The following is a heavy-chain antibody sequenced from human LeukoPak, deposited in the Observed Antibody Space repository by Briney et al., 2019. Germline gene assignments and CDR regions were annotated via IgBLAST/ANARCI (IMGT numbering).Heavy chain of an antibody. V-gene: IGHV4-34*01. CDR3: AGYYYGSGMVY. CDR2: INHSGST. D-gene: IGHD3-10*01. CDR1: GGSISSYY. J-gene: IGHJ4*02. Sequence: SETLSLTCTVSGGSISSYYWSWVRQPPGKGLEWIGEINHSGSTNYNPSLKSRVTISVDTSKNQFSLKLSSVTAADTAVYYCAGYYYGSGMVYWGQGTLVTVSS.